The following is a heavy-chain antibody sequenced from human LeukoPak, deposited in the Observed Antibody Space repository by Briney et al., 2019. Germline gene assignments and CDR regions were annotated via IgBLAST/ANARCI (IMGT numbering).Heavy chain of an antibody. Sequence: GGSLRFSCAASGFTFSSYAMSWVRQAPGKGLEWVSAISGSGGSTYYADSVKGRFTISRDNSKNTLYLQMNSLRAEDTAVYYCAKRDYYYYYGMDVWGQGTTVTVSS. V-gene: IGHV3-23*01. J-gene: IGHJ6*02. CDR1: GFTFSSYA. CDR3: AKRDYYYYYGMDV. CDR2: ISGSGGST.